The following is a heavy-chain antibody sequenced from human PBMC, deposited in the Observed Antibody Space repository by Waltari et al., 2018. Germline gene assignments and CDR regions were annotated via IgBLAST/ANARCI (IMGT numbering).Heavy chain of an antibody. CDR2: IYSSGNT. CDR1: DGSISSGPYS. D-gene: IGHD3-16*02. Sequence: QVQLQESGPGLVKPSQTLSLTCPASDGSISSGPYSWSWIRQPAGKGLEWIGRIYSSGNTNYNPSLKSRVTISVDTSKNQFSLRLSSVTAADTAMYYCARVSSTYRDAFDIWGQGTMVTVSS. V-gene: IGHV4-61*02. CDR3: ARVSSTYRDAFDI. J-gene: IGHJ3*02.